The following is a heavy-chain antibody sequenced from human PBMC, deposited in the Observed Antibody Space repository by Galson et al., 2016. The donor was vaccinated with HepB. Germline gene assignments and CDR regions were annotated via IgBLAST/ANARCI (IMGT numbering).Heavy chain of an antibody. J-gene: IGHJ3*02. V-gene: IGHV4-39*07. Sequence: SETLSLTCTVSSASLSSFTYYWGWIRQSPGKGLEWIGFIYCSGSTYYNPSLKSRVTISVHTSKNQFSLNLNSVTTADTAVYYCATVSYYNYRNAFDIWGQGTMVTVSS. CDR3: ATVSYYNYRNAFDI. CDR2: IYCSGST. CDR1: SASLSSFTYY. D-gene: IGHD3-10*01.